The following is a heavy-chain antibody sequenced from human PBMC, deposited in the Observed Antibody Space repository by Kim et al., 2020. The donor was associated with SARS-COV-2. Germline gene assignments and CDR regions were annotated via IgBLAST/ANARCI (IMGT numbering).Heavy chain of an antibody. CDR1: GFTVSSNY. CDR3: ARGAYCGGDCEYFDL. D-gene: IGHD2-21*02. V-gene: IGHV3-53*04. J-gene: IGHJ2*01. CDR2: IYSGGST. Sequence: GGSLRLSCAASGFTVSSNYMSWVRQAPGKGLEWVSVIYSGGSTYYADSVKGRFTISRHNSKNTLYLQMNSLRAEDTAVYYCARGAYCGGDCEYFDLWGRGTLVTVSS.